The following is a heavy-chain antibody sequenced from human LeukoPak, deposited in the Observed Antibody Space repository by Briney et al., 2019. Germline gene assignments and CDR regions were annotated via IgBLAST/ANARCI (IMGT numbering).Heavy chain of an antibody. Sequence: GASVKVSCKASGYTFTGYYMHWVRQAPGQGLEWMGWINPNSGGTNYAQKFQGRVTMTRDTSISTAYMELSRLRSDDTAVYYCARVPGYSSSWYQYWGQGTLVTVS. V-gene: IGHV1-2*02. D-gene: IGHD6-13*01. CDR3: ARVPGYSSSWYQY. CDR1: GYTFTGYY. CDR2: INPNSGGT. J-gene: IGHJ4*02.